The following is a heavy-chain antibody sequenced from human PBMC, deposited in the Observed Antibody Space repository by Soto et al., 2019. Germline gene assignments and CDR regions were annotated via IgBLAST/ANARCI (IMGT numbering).Heavy chain of an antibody. CDR2: MNPNSGNT. Sequence: GASVKVSCKASGYTFTSYDINWVRQATGQGLEWMGWMNPNSGNTGYAQKFQGRVTMTRNTSISTAYMELSSLRSEDMAVYYCARRQISPPTRGAASARGGMDVWGQGTTVTVSS. J-gene: IGHJ6*02. CDR3: ARRQISPPTRGAASARGGMDV. D-gene: IGHD6-13*01. CDR1: GYTFTSYD. V-gene: IGHV1-8*01.